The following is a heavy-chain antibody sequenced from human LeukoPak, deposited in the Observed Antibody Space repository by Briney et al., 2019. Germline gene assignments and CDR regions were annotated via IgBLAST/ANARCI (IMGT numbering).Heavy chain of an antibody. D-gene: IGHD4-17*01. Sequence: SETLSLTCGVYGGSFSGYYWSWIRQPPGKGLEWIGEINHSGSTNYNPSLKSRVTISVDTSKNQFSLKLSSVTAADTAVYYCARAGYGDYLIDAFDIWGQGTMVTVSS. CDR3: ARAGYGDYLIDAFDI. CDR1: GGSFSGYY. J-gene: IGHJ3*02. V-gene: IGHV4-34*01. CDR2: INHSGST.